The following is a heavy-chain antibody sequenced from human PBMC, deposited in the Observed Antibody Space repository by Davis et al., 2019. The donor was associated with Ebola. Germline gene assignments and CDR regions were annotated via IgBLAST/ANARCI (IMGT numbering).Heavy chain of an antibody. D-gene: IGHD2-2*01. CDR2: IYYSGST. CDR3: ARQKLGYCSSTSCYGHNWFDP. Sequence: MPSETLSLTCTVSGGSISSSSYYWGWIRQPPGKGLEWIGSIYYSGSTHYNPSLKSRVTISVDTSKNQFSLKLSSVTAADTAVYSCARQKLGYCSSTSCYGHNWFDPWGQGTLVTVSS. J-gene: IGHJ5*02. V-gene: IGHV4-39*01. CDR1: GGSISSSSYY.